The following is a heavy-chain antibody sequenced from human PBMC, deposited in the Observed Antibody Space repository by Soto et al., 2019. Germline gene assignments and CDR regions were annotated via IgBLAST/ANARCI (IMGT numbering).Heavy chain of an antibody. CDR3: ARGRSPFWSGYPYYYYGMDI. CDR1: GYTFTSYY. CDR2: INPSGGST. Sequence: GASVKVSCKASGYTFTSYYMHWVRQAPGQGLEWMGIINPSGGSTSYAQKFQGRVTMTRDTSTSTVYMELSSLRSEDTAVYYCARGRSPFWSGYPYYYYGMDIWGQGTTVTVSS. D-gene: IGHD3-3*01. J-gene: IGHJ6*02. V-gene: IGHV1-46*01.